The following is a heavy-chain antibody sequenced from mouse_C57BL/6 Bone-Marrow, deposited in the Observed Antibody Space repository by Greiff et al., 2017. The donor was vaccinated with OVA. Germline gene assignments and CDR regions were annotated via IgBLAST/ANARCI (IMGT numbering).Heavy chain of an antibody. Sequence: VQLQQSGAELARPGASVKLSCKASGYTFTSYGISWVKQRTGQGLEWIGEIYPRSGNTYYNEKFKGKATLTADKSSRTAYMELRSLTSEDSAVSFCERRIYYDYDGHWYLDVWGKGTTVTVSS. CDR1: GYTFTSYG. CDR3: ERRIYYDYDGHWYLDV. CDR2: IYPRSGNT. D-gene: IGHD2-4*01. V-gene: IGHV1-81*01. J-gene: IGHJ1*03.